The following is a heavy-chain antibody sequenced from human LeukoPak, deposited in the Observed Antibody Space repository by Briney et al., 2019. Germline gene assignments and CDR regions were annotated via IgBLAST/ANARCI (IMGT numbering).Heavy chain of an antibody. V-gene: IGHV3-30*04. Sequence: PGRSLRPSCAASGFTFSDYAMHWVRQAPGKGLEWVAIISYDESNKYYADSVKDRFTISRDNSKNTLYLQMNSLRAEDTAVYYCASIGERYLQTEHYFHHWGQGTLVTVSS. J-gene: IGHJ1*01. CDR2: ISYDESNK. CDR3: ASIGERYLQTEHYFHH. D-gene: IGHD3-3*01. CDR1: GFTFSDYA.